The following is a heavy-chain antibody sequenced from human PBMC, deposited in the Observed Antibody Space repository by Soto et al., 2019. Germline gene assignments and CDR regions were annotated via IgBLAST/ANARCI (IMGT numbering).Heavy chain of an antibody. V-gene: IGHV1-2*04. CDR1: GYTFTGYY. J-gene: IGHJ6*02. D-gene: IGHD3-22*01. Sequence: GASVKVSCKASGYTFTGYYMHWVRQAPGQGLEWMGWINPNSGGTNYAQKFQGWVTMTRDTSISTAYMELSRLRSDDTAVYYCARDPYYYDSSGAGGMDVWGQGTTVTVSS. CDR3: ARDPYYYDSSGAGGMDV. CDR2: INPNSGGT.